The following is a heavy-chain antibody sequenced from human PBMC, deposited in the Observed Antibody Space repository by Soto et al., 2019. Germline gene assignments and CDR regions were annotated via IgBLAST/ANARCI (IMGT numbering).Heavy chain of an antibody. V-gene: IGHV6-1*01. D-gene: IGHD1-1*01. CDR1: GDSVSSNSAA. CDR3: ARGSWDDVSGHYYMDV. J-gene: IGHJ6*03. Sequence: LSQTLSLTCDISGDSVSSNSAAWNWIRQTPSRGLEWLGRTYYRSKWYSNYAISVKGRVTVNPDTFKNQFSLQLNSVTPEDTAVYYCARGSWDDVSGHYYMDVWGKGTTVTVSS. CDR2: TYYRSKWYS.